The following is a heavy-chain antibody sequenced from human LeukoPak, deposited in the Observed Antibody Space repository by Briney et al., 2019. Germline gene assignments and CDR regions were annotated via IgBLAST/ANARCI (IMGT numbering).Heavy chain of an antibody. J-gene: IGHJ6*03. CDR1: GGSISGYY. CDR2: IYYSGST. CDR3: ARAYYYYMDV. V-gene: IGHV4-59*08. Sequence: SETLSLTCTVSGGSISGYYWTWIRQSPGKGLEWIGYIYYSGSTYYSPSLKSRITISIDTSKNQFSLKLYSLTTADTAVYYCARAYYYYMDVWGKGTTVTVSS.